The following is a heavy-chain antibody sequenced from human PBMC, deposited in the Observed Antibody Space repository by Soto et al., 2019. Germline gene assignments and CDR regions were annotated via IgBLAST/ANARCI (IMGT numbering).Heavy chain of an antibody. D-gene: IGHD6-19*01. J-gene: IGHJ6*02. V-gene: IGHV5-51*01. CDR2: IYPGDSDT. Sequence: GESLKISCKGSGYSFTSYWIGWVRQMPGKGLEWMGIIYPGDSDTRYSPSFQGQVTISADKSISTAYLQWSSLKASDTAMYYCARRHKGYSSGWYPYYYYYYGMDGWGQGTTVTVSS. CDR1: GYSFTSYW. CDR3: ARRHKGYSSGWYPYYYYYYGMDG.